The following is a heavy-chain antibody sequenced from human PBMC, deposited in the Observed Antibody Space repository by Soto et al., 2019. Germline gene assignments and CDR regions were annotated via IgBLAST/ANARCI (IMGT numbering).Heavy chain of an antibody. Sequence: QVQLQQWGAGLLKPSETLSLTCAVNGGSFSGYYWSWIRQSPGKGLEWIGEINHIGRTNLNPSLKSRVTMSGDTSKNQFSLKLSSVTAADTAVYYCARGYEVNWHTPHYWGQGTLVTVSS. J-gene: IGHJ4*02. CDR3: ARGYEVNWHTPHY. D-gene: IGHD5-12*01. CDR2: INHIGRT. CDR1: GGSFSGYY. V-gene: IGHV4-34*01.